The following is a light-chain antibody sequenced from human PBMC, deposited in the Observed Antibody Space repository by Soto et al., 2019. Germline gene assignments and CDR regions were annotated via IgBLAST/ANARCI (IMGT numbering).Light chain of an antibody. Sequence: EIVLTQSPATLSLSPGERATLSCRASQSVSSYLAWYQQKPGQAPRLLIYDASNRATGIPARFSGSGSGTDFPLTISSLEPEDFAVYYCQQRSNWPRSITFGQGTRLEMK. CDR1: QSVSSY. CDR2: DAS. J-gene: IGKJ5*01. V-gene: IGKV3-11*01. CDR3: QQRSNWPRSIT.